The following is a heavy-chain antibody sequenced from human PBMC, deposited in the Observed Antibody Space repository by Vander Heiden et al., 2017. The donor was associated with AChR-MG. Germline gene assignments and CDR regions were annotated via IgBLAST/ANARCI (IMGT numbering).Heavy chain of an antibody. CDR1: GFTFSTYA. CDR2: IRGSGGTT. Sequence: EVQLLESGGGLVQPGGSLRLSCAASGFTFSTYAMSWVRPARGKGLEWVSAIRGSGGTTSYADSVKVRFTISRDNSKNTLYLQMNSLRAEDTAVYYCAKGRGVMITFGGVIGDYWGQGTLVTVSS. D-gene: IGHD3-16*02. V-gene: IGHV3-23*01. CDR3: AKGRGVMITFGGVIGDY. J-gene: IGHJ4*02.